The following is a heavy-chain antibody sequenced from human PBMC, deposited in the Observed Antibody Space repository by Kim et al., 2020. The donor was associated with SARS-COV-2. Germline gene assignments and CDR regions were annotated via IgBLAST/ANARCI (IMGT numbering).Heavy chain of an antibody. CDR1: GGSISSSSYY. J-gene: IGHJ3*02. CDR3: ARRGDPRRSHKNAFDI. CDR2: IYYSGST. D-gene: IGHD3-16*01. V-gene: IGHV4-39*01. Sequence: SETLSLTCTVSGGSISSSSYYWGWIRQPPGKGLEWIGSIYYSGSTYYNPSLKSRVTISVDTSKNQFSLKLSSVTAADTAVYYCARRGDPRRSHKNAFDIWGQGTMVTVSS.